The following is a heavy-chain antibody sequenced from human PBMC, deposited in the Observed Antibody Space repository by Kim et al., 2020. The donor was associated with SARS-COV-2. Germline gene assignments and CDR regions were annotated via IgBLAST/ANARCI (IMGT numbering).Heavy chain of an antibody. CDR1: GFTFSNAW. CDR2: IKSKTDGGTT. D-gene: IGHD4-17*01. Sequence: GGSLRLSCAASGFTFSNAWMSWVRQVPGKGLEWVGRIKSKTDGGTTDYAAPVKGRFTISRDDSKNTLYLQMNSLKTEDTAVYYCTTGGMTTADRDAFDIWGQGTMVTVSS. J-gene: IGHJ3*02. V-gene: IGHV3-15*01. CDR3: TTGGMTTADRDAFDI.